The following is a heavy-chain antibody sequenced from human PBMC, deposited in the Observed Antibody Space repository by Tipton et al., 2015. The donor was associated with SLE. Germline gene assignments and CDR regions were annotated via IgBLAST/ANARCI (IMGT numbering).Heavy chain of an antibody. Sequence: TLSLTCAVYGGSFSGYYWSWIRQPPGKGLEWIGEINHSGSTNYNPSLKSRVTISVDTSKNQFSLKLSSVTAADTAVYYCARGWVQGVIIPGGYWGQGTLVTVSS. CDR3: ARGWVQGVIIPGGY. CDR1: GGSFSGYY. D-gene: IGHD3-10*01. J-gene: IGHJ4*02. V-gene: IGHV4-34*01. CDR2: INHSGST.